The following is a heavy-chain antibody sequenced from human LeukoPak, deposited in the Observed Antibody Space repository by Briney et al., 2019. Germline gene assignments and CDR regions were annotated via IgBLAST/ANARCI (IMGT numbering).Heavy chain of an antibody. Sequence: ASVKVSCKASGYTFTSYYMHWVRQAPGQGLEWMGIINPSGGSTSYAQKFQGRVTMTEDTSTDTAYMELSSLRSEDTAVYYCATAYCSGGSCYSRSYAFDIWGQGTMVTVSS. CDR3: ATAYCSGGSCYSRSYAFDI. D-gene: IGHD2-15*01. CDR2: INPSGGST. V-gene: IGHV1-46*01. CDR1: GYTFTSYY. J-gene: IGHJ3*02.